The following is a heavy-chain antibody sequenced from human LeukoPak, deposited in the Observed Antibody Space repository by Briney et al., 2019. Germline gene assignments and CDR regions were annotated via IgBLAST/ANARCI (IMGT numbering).Heavy chain of an antibody. CDR2: IGDSGGST. CDR3: AKVHRAYDYDSGSYYDSGFDY. V-gene: IGHV3-23*01. CDR1: GFTFRDYY. Sequence: GGSLRLSCAASGFTFRDYYMSWIRQAPGKGLEWVSTIGDSGGSTYYADSVKGRFTISRDNSKNTLYLQMNSLRAEDTAVYYCAKVHRAYDYDSGSYYDSGFDYWGQGTLVTVSS. J-gene: IGHJ4*02. D-gene: IGHD3-10*01.